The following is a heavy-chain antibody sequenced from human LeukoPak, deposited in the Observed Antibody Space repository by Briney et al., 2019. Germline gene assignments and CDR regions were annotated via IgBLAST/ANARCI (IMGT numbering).Heavy chain of an antibody. CDR2: ISYTGST. CDR1: DGSITTYY. D-gene: IGHD2-21*02. V-gene: IGHV4-59*12. CDR3: AREGGPGGDHGSIDS. J-gene: IGHJ4*02. Sequence: PSETLSLTCTVSDGSITTYYWSWIRQPPGKGLEYIGYISYTGSTNYNPSLKSRVTLSLDTSKNQFSLKLSSVTAADTAVYYCAREGGPGGDHGSIDSWGQGTLVTVSS.